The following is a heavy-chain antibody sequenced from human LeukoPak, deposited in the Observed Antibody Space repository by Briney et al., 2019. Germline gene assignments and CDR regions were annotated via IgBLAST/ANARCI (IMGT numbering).Heavy chain of an antibody. Sequence: PSETLSLTCTVSGVSISSGSYYWRWIRQPAGKGLEWIGRIYTSGSTNYNPSLKSRLTISVDTSKNQFSLKLSSVTAADTAVYYCARDSSSWYFDYWGQGTLVTVSS. J-gene: IGHJ4*02. CDR2: IYTSGST. D-gene: IGHD6-13*01. CDR1: GVSISSGSYY. CDR3: ARDSSSWYFDY. V-gene: IGHV4-61*02.